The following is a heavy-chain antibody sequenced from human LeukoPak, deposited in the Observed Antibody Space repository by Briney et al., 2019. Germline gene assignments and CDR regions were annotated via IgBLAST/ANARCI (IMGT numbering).Heavy chain of an antibody. V-gene: IGHV4-59*12. Sequence: SETLSLTCSVSGGSINTTYWSWIRQPPGKGLEWIGNIHYSGSTNYNSSLKSRVTISVDTSKNQFSLKLSSVTAANTAVYYCARGSKYSSGWAPVYWGQGTLVTVSS. J-gene: IGHJ4*02. D-gene: IGHD6-19*01. CDR2: IHYSGST. CDR1: GGSINTTY. CDR3: ARGSKYSSGWAPVY.